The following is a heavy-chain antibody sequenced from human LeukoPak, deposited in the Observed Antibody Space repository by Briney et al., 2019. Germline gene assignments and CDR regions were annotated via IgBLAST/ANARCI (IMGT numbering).Heavy chain of an antibody. Sequence: SETLSLTCTVSGGSISSSSYYWGWIRQPPEKGLEWIGSIFYTGGTHYSPSLKSRVTMSVDTSKNQFSLKLSSVTAADTAVYYCARHGGTRITLVDAFYFDSWGQGTLVTVSS. D-gene: IGHD1-14*01. CDR1: GGSISSSSYY. CDR2: IFYTGGT. V-gene: IGHV4-39*01. CDR3: ARHGGTRITLVDAFYFDS. J-gene: IGHJ4*02.